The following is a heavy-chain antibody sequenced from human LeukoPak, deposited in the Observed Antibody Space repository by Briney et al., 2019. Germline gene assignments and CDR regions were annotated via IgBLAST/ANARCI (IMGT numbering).Heavy chain of an antibody. D-gene: IGHD1-26*01. CDR1: GGSHTRYH. CDR3: AGRGVGATTGDAFDI. J-gene: IGHJ3*02. Sequence: SDTLSLTCTVSGGSHTRYHWGWLRQPPGKAREWIGYLNYSGSTHYTPSLESRVTVSIDTSKNQFPLPLTSVRAAHTPHYLCAGRGVGATTGDAFDIWGQGTLVTVSS. CDR2: LNYSGST. V-gene: IGHV4-59*08.